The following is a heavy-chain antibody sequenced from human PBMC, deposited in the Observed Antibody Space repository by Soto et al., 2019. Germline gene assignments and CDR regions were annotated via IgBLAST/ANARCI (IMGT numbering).Heavy chain of an antibody. CDR3: ARVIFRGMVRGANDY. D-gene: IGHD3-10*01. J-gene: IGHJ4*02. CDR2: IYYSGST. V-gene: IGHV4-30-4*01. Sequence: QVQLQESGPGLVKPSQTLSLACTVSGGSISSGDYYWSWIRQPPGKGLEWIGYIYYSGSTYYNPSLKIRVTISVDTSKNQFSLKLSSVTAADTAVYYCARVIFRGMVRGANDYWGQGTLVTVSS. CDR1: GGSISSGDYY.